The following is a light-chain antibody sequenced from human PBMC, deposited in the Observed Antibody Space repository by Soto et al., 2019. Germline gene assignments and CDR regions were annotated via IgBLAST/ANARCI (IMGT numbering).Light chain of an antibody. V-gene: IGKV1-5*01. CDR2: DAS. CDR1: QSISSW. J-gene: IGKJ1*01. Sequence: DIQMTQDPSTLAATEGDRVTITFRASQSISSWLAWYQHKPGKAPKLLIYDASNLDSGVPSRFSGSGSGTDFTLTISSLQPEDFATYYCQQSYSTLWTFGQGTKVDIK. CDR3: QQSYSTLWT.